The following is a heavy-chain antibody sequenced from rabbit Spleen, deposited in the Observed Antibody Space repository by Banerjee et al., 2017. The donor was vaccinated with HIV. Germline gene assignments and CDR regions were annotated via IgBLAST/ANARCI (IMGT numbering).Heavy chain of an antibody. D-gene: IGHD1-1*01. J-gene: IGHJ4*01. CDR3: ARDLTDIIGWNFGW. CDR2: IDPVFGIT. CDR1: GFSFNGMHW. V-gene: IGHV1S45*01. Sequence: QDQLVESGGGLVQPEGSLTLTCTISGFSFNGMHWISWVRQAPGKGLEWIGYIDPVFGITYYANWVNGRFTMSRTSSTTVTLQMTSLTAADTATYFCARDLTDIIGWNFGWWGPGTLVTVS.